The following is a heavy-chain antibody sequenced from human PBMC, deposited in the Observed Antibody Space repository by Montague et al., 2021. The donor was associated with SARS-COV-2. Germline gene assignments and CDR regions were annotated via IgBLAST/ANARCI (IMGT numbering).Heavy chain of an antibody. D-gene: IGHD3-3*01. CDR1: GWWYNGDD. V-gene: IGHV4-34*01. J-gene: IGHJ3*01. Sequence: SETLSLTCASLGWWYNGDDWKRTRLHPRHQKEWYGVISLSKRSNYNPSLKNRVSISVDKSKNQISLKLTSVTAADTATYYCARGQVTIFAVLIMLPAAGAIDVWGQGTTVPVSS. CDR3: ARGQVTIFAVLIMLPAAGAIDV. CDR2: ISLSKRS.